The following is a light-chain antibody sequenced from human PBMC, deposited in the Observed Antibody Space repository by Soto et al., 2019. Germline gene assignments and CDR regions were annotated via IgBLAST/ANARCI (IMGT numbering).Light chain of an antibody. CDR1: QSVSSN. V-gene: IGKV3-15*01. J-gene: IGKJ2*01. CDR2: GAS. Sequence: EIVMTQSPATLSVSPGERATLSCRASQSVSSNLAWYQQKPGQAPRLLIYGASTRATGIPARFSGSGSGTEFTLTISSLQSEDFAVYYCQQYNNWSPITLGQGTKLEIK. CDR3: QQYNNWSPIT.